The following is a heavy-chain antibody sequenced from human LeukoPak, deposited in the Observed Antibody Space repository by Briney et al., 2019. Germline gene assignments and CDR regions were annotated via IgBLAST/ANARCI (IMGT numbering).Heavy chain of an antibody. CDR1: GFTFSSYA. CDR2: ISYDGSNK. J-gene: IGHJ4*02. V-gene: IGHV3-30-3*01. D-gene: IGHD4-23*01. CDR3: AKDNGGNSDF. Sequence: GRSLRLSCAASGFTFSSYAMHWVRQAPGKGLEWVAVISYDGSNKYYADSVKGRFTISRDNSKNTLYLQLNNLRAEDTAVYYCAKDNGGNSDFWGQGTLVTVSS.